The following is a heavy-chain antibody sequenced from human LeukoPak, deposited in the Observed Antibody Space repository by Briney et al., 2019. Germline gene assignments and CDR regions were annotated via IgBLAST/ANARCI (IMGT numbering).Heavy chain of an antibody. V-gene: IGHV3-23*01. Sequence: GGSLRLSCAASGFTFSNYAMTWVRQAPGKGLEWVSAIGGNGGTIYYADSVKGRFTISRDNSEDTLYLQMNSLRAEDTAVYYCVRDPSGSGFAFDSWGQGALVTVSS. D-gene: IGHD1-1*01. J-gene: IGHJ4*02. CDR2: IGGNGGTI. CDR1: GFTFSNYA. CDR3: VRDPSGSGFAFDS.